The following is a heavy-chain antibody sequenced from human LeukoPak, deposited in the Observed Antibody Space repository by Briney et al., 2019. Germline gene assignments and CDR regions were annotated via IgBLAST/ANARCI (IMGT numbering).Heavy chain of an antibody. CDR1: GGTFSSHA. V-gene: IGHV1-69*04. J-gene: IGHJ4*02. CDR2: IIPILGIT. D-gene: IGHD1-7*01. CDR3: ARSGTTLGLALDY. Sequence: SVKVSCKASGGTFSSHAITWVRQAPGQGLEWMGRIIPILGITTYAQKFQGRVTITADKSTSTAYMELSSLRSEDTAVYYCARSGTTLGLALDYWGQGTLVTVSS.